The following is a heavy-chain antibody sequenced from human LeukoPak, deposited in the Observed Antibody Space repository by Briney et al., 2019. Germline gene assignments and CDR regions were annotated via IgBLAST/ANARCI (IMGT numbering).Heavy chain of an antibody. CDR2: IHYRGSA. Sequence: SQTLSLTCTVSGGSISSGTYYWSWIRQHPGKGLEWIGYIHYRGSAYYNPSLKSRVTISLDTSKNQFSLNLSSVTAADTAVYYCARDLGHQLPGTLDIWGQGTMVTVSS. D-gene: IGHD2-2*01. V-gene: IGHV4-31*03. J-gene: IGHJ3*02. CDR1: GGSISSGTYY. CDR3: ARDLGHQLPGTLDI.